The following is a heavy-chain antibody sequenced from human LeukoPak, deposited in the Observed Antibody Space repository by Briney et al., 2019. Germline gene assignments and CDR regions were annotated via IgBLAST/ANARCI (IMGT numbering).Heavy chain of an antibody. D-gene: IGHD5-24*01. CDR1: GGSFSGYY. Sequence: SETLSLTCAVYGGSFSGYYWSWIRRPPGKGLEWIGEINHSGSTNYNPSLKSRVTISVDTSKNQFSLKLSSVTAADTAVYYCARGIRWLQFDYWGQGTLVTVSS. CDR3: ARGIRWLQFDY. J-gene: IGHJ4*02. V-gene: IGHV4-34*01. CDR2: INHSGST.